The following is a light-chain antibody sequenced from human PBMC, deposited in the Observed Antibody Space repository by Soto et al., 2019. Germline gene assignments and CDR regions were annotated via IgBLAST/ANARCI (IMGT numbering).Light chain of an antibody. Sequence: DIQMTQAPSSLSASLGDRVTIXXRASQSISFYLNWYQQKPGKAHKVXIYAASNLQSGVPSRFSGSGAGTDFTLTISSLQPEDFATYYCQQSYSTPTTFGQGTRLEIK. CDR3: QQSYSTPTT. CDR2: AAS. V-gene: IGKV1-39*01. J-gene: IGKJ5*01. CDR1: QSISFY.